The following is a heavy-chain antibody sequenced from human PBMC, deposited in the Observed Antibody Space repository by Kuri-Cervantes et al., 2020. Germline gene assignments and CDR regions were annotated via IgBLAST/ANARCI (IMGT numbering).Heavy chain of an antibody. D-gene: IGHD6-19*01. CDR1: GYTFTSYD. V-gene: IGHV1-8*01. Sequence: ASVKVSCKASGYTFTSYDINWVRQATGQGLEWMGWMNPNSGNTGYAQKFQGRVTMARNTSISTAYMELSSLRSEDTAVYYCARGRYSSGWYSYHYWGQGTLVTVSS. CDR3: ARGRYSSGWYSYHY. CDR2: MNPNSGNT. J-gene: IGHJ4*02.